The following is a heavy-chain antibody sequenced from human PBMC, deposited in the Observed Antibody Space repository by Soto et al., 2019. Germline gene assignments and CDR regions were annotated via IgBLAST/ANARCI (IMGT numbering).Heavy chain of an antibody. CDR3: ARDVGGGSFLHYYYYYGMDV. V-gene: IGHV4-61*08. CDR1: GGSISSGGYY. J-gene: IGHJ6*02. CDR2: IYYSGST. D-gene: IGHD2-15*01. Sequence: SETLSLTCTVSGGSISSGGYYWSWIRQPPGKGLEWIGYIYYSGSTNYNPSLKSRVTISVDTSKNQFSLKLSSVTAADTAVYYCARDVGGGSFLHYYYYYGMDVWGQGTTVTVSS.